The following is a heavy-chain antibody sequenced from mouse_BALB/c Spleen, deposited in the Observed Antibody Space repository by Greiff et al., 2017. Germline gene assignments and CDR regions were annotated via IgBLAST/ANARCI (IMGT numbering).Heavy chain of an antibody. CDR3: ARGYGGFDD. Sequence: VQLQQSGPELEAPAASVKISCKASGYSFTGYNMNWVKQSTGKSLEWIGNIDPYYGGTSYSQKFKGKATLTVDKSSSTAYKQVKNLTSEDSAVYDCARGYGGFDDWGHGTTLTVAS. V-gene: IGHV1-39*01. CDR1: GYSFTGYN. CDR2: IDPYYGGT. J-gene: IGHJ2*01. D-gene: IGHD2-14*01.